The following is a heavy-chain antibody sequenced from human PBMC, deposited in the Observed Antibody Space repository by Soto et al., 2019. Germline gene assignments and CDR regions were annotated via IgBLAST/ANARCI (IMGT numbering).Heavy chain of an antibody. CDR1: GYTFTSYG. J-gene: IGHJ6*02. CDR3: ARDRGAYGMDV. Sequence: QVQLVQSGAAVKKPGASVKVSCKASGYTFTSYGISWVRQAPGQGLEWMGWLSAYNGNTNNAQKLQGRVTMTTDTSTSTADMELRSLRSDDTAVYYCARDRGAYGMDVWGQGTTVTVSS. CDR2: LSAYNGNT. V-gene: IGHV1-18*01.